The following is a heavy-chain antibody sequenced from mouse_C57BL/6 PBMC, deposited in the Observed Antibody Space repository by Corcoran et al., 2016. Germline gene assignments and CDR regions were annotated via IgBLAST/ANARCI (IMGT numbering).Heavy chain of an antibody. J-gene: IGHJ4*01. V-gene: IGHV9-3*01. CDR2: INTYSGVP. D-gene: IGHD1-1*01. CDR3: ARGYYGSSYYAMDY. CDR1: GYTFTTYG. Sequence: QIQLVQSGPELKKPGETVKISCKASGYTFTTYGMSWVKQAPGKGLKWMGWINTYSGVPTYADDFKGRFAFSLETSASTAYLQINNLKNEDTATHFCARGYYGSSYYAMDYWGQGTSVTVSS.